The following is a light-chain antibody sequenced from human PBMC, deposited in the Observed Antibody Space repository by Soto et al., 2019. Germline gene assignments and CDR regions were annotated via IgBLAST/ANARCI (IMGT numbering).Light chain of an antibody. Sequence: QSVLTQPPSASGTPGQRVTISCSGSTSNIGSNTVNWYQQLPETAPKLLIYSNNQRPSGVPDRFSGSKSGTSASLAISGLQSEDEADYYCAAWDDSLNDHVILGGGTQLPVL. J-gene: IGLJ2*01. V-gene: IGLV1-44*01. CDR2: SNN. CDR3: AAWDDSLNDHVI. CDR1: TSNIGSNT.